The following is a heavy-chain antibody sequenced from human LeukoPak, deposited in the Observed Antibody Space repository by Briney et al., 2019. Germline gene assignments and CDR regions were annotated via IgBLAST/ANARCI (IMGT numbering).Heavy chain of an antibody. CDR2: VDCSGST. V-gene: IGHV4-59*01. D-gene: IGHD3-10*01. CDR3: ARHPRSGRVRGVIWYFDY. CDR1: GGSISSYY. Sequence: SETLSLTCTVSGGSISSYYWSWIRQSPGKGLEWIGYVDCSGSTNYNPSLKSRVTISVDTSKNQFSLKLSSVTAADTAVYYCARHPRSGRVRGVIWYFDYWGQGTLVTVSS. J-gene: IGHJ4*02.